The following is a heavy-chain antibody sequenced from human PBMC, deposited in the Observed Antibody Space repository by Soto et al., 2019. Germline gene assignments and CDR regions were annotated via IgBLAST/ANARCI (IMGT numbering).Heavy chain of an antibody. V-gene: IGHV4-61*01. CDR1: GGSVSSGSYY. CDR2: IYYSGST. Sequence: QVQLQESGPGLVKPSETLSLTCTVSGGSVSSGSYYWSWIRQPPGKGLEWIGYIYYSGSTNYNPSLKSRVTISVDTSKNQFSLKLSSVTAADTAVYYCAREERWSREFYGMDVWGQGTTVTVSS. D-gene: IGHD2-15*01. J-gene: IGHJ6*02. CDR3: AREERWSREFYGMDV.